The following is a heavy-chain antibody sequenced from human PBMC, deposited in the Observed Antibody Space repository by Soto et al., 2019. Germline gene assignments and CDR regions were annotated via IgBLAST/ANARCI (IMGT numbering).Heavy chain of an antibody. CDR1: GLTFEDYA. D-gene: IGHD2-21*01. CDR2: INWNSGST. Sequence: EVQLVESGGGLVQPGRSLRLSCEASGLTFEDYARHWIRQAPGKGLEWVAGINWNSGSTGYADSVKGRFTISRDNVNNSLHLEMSTLKAEDTAMYYCARGRGALTVISNWFDPWGQGTLVTVSS. J-gene: IGHJ5*02. V-gene: IGHV3-9*01. CDR3: ARGRGALTVISNWFDP.